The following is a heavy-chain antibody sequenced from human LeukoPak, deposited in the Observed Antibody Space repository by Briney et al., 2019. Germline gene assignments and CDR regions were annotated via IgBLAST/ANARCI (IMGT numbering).Heavy chain of an antibody. J-gene: IGHJ4*02. CDR3: ARGPDILTGYFDY. CDR1: GYTFTSYY. Sequence: SVKVSCKASGYTFTSYYMHWVRQAPGQGLEWMGRIIPILGIANYAQKFQGRVTITADKSTSTAYMELSSLRSEDTAVYYCARGPDILTGYFDYWGQGTLVTVSS. CDR2: IIPILGIA. D-gene: IGHD3-9*01. V-gene: IGHV1-69*04.